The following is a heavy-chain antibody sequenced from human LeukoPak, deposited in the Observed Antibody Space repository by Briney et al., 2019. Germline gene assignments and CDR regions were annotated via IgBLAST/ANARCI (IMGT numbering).Heavy chain of an antibody. CDR3: ARRIESLYYFDY. J-gene: IGHJ4*02. V-gene: IGHV4-61*08. Sequence: SVTLSLTCAVSVRSVSSRGYYWRWIRQPPGRGLEWIAYIYYTGRTNYNPSLKSRVTISLATSNSQFSLKLSSVTAADTAVYYCARRIESLYYFDYWGQGTLVTVSS. D-gene: IGHD2-8*01. CDR1: VRSVSSRGYY. CDR2: IYYTGRT.